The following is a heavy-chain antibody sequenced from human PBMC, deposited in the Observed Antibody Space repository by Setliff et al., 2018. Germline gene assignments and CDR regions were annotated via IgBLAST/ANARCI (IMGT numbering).Heavy chain of an antibody. V-gene: IGHV4-59*08. CDR1: GGSISSHY. J-gene: IGHJ4*02. CDR2: IYHSGST. D-gene: IGHD2-15*01. Sequence: SETLSLTCTVSGGSISSHYWSWIRQPPGKGLEWIGSIYHSGSTYYNPSLKSRVTISVDTSKNQFSLKLSSVTAADTAVYYCARIHLVVAAIDYWGQGTLVTVS. CDR3: ARIHLVVAAIDY.